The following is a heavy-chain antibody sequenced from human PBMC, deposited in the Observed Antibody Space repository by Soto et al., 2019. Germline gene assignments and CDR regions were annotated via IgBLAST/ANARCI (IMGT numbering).Heavy chain of an antibody. V-gene: IGHV3-30*18. CDR2: ISYGGSNK. J-gene: IGHJ4*02. D-gene: IGHD2-15*01. CDR1: GFTFSNCG. CDR3: AKKTEGIGYFDY. Sequence: QVQLVESGGGVVQPGRSLRLSCAASGFTFSNCGMHWVRQAPGKGLEWVAVISYGGSNKYYADSVKGRFTISRDNSKNTLYLQMNSLRAEDTAVYYCAKKTEGIGYFDYWGQGTLVTVSS.